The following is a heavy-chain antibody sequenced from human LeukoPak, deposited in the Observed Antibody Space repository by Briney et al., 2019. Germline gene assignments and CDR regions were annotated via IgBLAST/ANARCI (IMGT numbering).Heavy chain of an antibody. CDR2: IYYSGST. CDR1: GGSISSYY. Sequence: SEALSLTCTVSGGSISSYYWSWIRQPPGKGLEWIGYIYYSGSTNYNPSLKSRVTISVDTSKNQFSLKLSSVTAADTAVYYCARGRYYYYGMDVWGQGTTVTVSS. CDR3: ARGRYYYYGMDV. V-gene: IGHV4-59*08. J-gene: IGHJ6*02.